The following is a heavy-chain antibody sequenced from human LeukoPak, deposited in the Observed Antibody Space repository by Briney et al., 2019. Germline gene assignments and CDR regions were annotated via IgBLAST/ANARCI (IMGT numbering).Heavy chain of an antibody. J-gene: IGHJ4*02. CDR2: IYYSGST. V-gene: IGHV4-59*01. CDR3: ARGLTAWEQFDY. Sequence: PSETLSLTCTVSGGSISSYYWSWIRQPPGKGLEWIGYIYYSGSTNYNPSLKSRVTISVDTSKNQFSLKLSSVTAADTAVYYCARGLTAWEQFDYWGQGTLVTVSS. CDR1: GGSISSYY. D-gene: IGHD1-26*01.